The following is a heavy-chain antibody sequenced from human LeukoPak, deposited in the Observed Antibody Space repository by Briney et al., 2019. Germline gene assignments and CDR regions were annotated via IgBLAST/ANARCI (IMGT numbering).Heavy chain of an antibody. D-gene: IGHD6-13*01. J-gene: IGHJ4*02. CDR3: AKGPRSGQQLVLRYFDY. CDR1: GFTFSASA. V-gene: IGHV3-23*01. Sequence: GGSLRLSCAASGFTFSASAIHWVRQAPGKGLEWVSAISGGGGSTYYADSVKGRFTISRDNSKNTLYLQMNSLRAEDTAVYYCAKGPRSGQQLVLRYFDYWGQGTLVTVSS. CDR2: ISGGGGST.